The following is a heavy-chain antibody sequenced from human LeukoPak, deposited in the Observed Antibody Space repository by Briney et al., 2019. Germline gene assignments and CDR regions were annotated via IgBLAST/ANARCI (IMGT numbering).Heavy chain of an antibody. V-gene: IGHV3-33*08. CDR2: IWFDGSDK. CDR3: ARDATALGFDI. Sequence: PGGSLRLSCAASGFTFSTYAMHWVRQAPGRGLEWVAVIWFDGSDKYYTDPVKGRFTISRDNSKNTLYLQMNSLRVEDTAVYFCARDATALGFDIWGQGTMVTVSS. CDR1: GFTFSTYA. J-gene: IGHJ3*02.